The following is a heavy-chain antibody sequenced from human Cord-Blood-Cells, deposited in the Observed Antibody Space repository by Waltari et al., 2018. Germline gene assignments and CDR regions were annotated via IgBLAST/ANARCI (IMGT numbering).Heavy chain of an antibody. CDR1: GYTLTALS. Sequence: QVQLVPSGAAVKQPRASVKVSCKVSGYTLTALSMHWVRPAAGKGLEWMGGFDPEDGETIYAQKFQGRVTMTEDTSTDTAYMELSSLRSEDTAVYYCATRITIFGVVIDAFDIWGQGTMVTVSS. CDR2: FDPEDGET. CDR3: ATRITIFGVVIDAFDI. V-gene: IGHV1-24*01. D-gene: IGHD3-3*01. J-gene: IGHJ3*02.